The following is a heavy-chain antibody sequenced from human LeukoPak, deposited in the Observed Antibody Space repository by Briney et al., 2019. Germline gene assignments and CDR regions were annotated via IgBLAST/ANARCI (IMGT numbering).Heavy chain of an antibody. CDR1: GFTFSSYT. CDR3: ARGAMAGPFDY. V-gene: IGHV3-30-3*01. D-gene: IGHD5-18*01. Sequence: GGSLRLSCAASGFTFSSYTIHWVRQAPGKGLEGVAVISYDGSDKYYADSVKGRFTISRDNAKNSLYLQMNSLRAEDTAVYYCARGAMAGPFDYWGQGTLVIVSS. J-gene: IGHJ4*02. CDR2: ISYDGSDK.